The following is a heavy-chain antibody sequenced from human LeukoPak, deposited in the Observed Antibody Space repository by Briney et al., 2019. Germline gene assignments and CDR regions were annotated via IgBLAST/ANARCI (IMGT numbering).Heavy chain of an antibody. V-gene: IGHV4-34*10. CDR3: ARSTEGWFDP. CDR2: IKYDGTT. J-gene: IGHJ5*02. Sequence: SETLSLTCAVSGASFSGYFWNWIRQSPEKGLEWIEEIKYDGTTNYNPSLKSRVTMSVDTSKNQFSLKLSSVTAADTAVYYCARSTEGWFDPWGQGTLVTVSS. CDR1: GASFSGYF.